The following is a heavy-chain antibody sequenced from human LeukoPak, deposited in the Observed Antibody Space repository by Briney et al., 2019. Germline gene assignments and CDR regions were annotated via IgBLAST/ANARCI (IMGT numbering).Heavy chain of an antibody. D-gene: IGHD3-3*01. CDR2: ISGSGGST. CDR1: GFTFSSYA. J-gene: IGHJ5*02. Sequence: PGGSLRLSCAASGFTFSSYAMSWVRQAPGKGLEWVSAISGSGGSTYYADSVKGRFTISRDNSKNTLYLQMNSLRAEDTAVYYCAKFPLRFLGSRGDWFDPWGQGTLVTVSS. CDR3: AKFPLRFLGSRGDWFDP. V-gene: IGHV3-23*01.